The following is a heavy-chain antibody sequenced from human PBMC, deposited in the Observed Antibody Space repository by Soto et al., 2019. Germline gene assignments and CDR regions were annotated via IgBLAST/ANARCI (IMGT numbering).Heavy chain of an antibody. J-gene: IGHJ1*01. V-gene: IGHV3-30*14. CDR1: GFTFSSYA. Sequence: QVQLVESGGGVVQPGRSLRLSCAASGFTFSSYAMHWVRQAPGKGLEWVAVISDDGSNKYYADSVKGRFTISRDNSKNTRYRQRQSLRAEDTAVYYGARVGCISTSRGPGAEYFQHGGQGTLVTVSS. CDR2: ISDDGSNK. CDR3: ARVGCISTSRGPGAEYFQH. D-gene: IGHD2-2*01.